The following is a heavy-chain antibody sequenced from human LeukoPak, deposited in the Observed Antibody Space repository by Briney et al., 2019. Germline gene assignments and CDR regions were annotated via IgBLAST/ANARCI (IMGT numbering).Heavy chain of an antibody. CDR3: ARSRFEVVGGFDY. CDR2: IYYSGST. V-gene: IGHV4-59*08. Sequence: PSETLSLTCTVSGGSISSYYWSWIRQPPGKGLEWIGYIYYSGSTNYNPSLKSRVTISVDTSKNQFSLKLSSVTAADTPVYYCARSRFEVVGGFDYWGQGTLVTVSS. CDR1: GGSISSYY. D-gene: IGHD3-3*01. J-gene: IGHJ4*02.